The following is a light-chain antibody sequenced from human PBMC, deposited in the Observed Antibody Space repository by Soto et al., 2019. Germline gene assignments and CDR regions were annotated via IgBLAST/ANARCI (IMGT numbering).Light chain of an antibody. V-gene: IGLV1-40*01. J-gene: IGLJ2*01. CDR2: GNI. CDR3: YSYAGNNVL. CDR1: SSNIGAGYD. Sequence: QSVLTQPPSVSGAPGQRVTISCTGSSSNIGAGYDVHWYQQRPGTAPKLLIFGNINRPSGVPDRFSGSKSGTSASLAITGLQAEDEGDYYCYSYAGNNVLFGGGTQLTVL.